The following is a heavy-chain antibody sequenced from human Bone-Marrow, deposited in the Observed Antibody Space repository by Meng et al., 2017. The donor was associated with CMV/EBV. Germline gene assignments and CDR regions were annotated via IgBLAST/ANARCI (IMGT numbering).Heavy chain of an antibody. V-gene: IGHV3-15*01. Sequence: GESLKISCVASGLPFNYVYMTWVRQAPGKGLEWVGHIKSKTNGGTTDYAAPVKGRFTISRDDSKNTLYLQMNSLRAEDTAVYYCARDLMDIVVVVAPPEYYYYGMDVWGPRTTVSVVS. D-gene: IGHD2-15*01. CDR2: IKSKTNGGTT. CDR1: GLPFNYVY. J-gene: IGHJ6*01. CDR3: ARDLMDIVVVVAPPEYYYYGMDV.